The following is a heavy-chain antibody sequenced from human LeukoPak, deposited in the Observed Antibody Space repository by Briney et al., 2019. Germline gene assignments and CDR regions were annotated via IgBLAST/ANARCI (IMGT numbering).Heavy chain of an antibody. CDR3: ATIDCTTGGCYNYYYGMDV. V-gene: IGHV3-74*01. CDR1: GFTFSSYW. J-gene: IGHJ6*02. CDR2: INSDGSST. D-gene: IGHD2-8*01. Sequence: GGSLRLSCAASGFTFSSYWMHWVRQAPGKGLVWVSRINSDGSSTSYADSVKGRFTISRDNAKNTLYLQMNSLRAEDTAVYYCATIDCTTGGCYNYYYGMDVWGQGTTVTVSS.